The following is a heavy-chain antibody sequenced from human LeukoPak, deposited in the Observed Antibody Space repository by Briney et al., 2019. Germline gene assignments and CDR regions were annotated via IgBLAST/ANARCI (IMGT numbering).Heavy chain of an antibody. Sequence: TGGSLRLSCAASGFTFSSYSMNWVRQAPGKGLEWVSSISSSSSYIYYADSVKGRFTISRDNAKDSLYLQMNSLRAEDTAVYYCARGIMNGMDVWGQGTLVTVSS. CDR1: GFTFSSYS. CDR2: ISSSSSYI. CDR3: ARGIMNGMDV. V-gene: IGHV3-21*01. J-gene: IGHJ6*02. D-gene: IGHD3-16*01.